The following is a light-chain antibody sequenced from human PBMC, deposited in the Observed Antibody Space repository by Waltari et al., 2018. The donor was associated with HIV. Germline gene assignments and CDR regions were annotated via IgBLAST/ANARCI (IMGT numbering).Light chain of an antibody. V-gene: IGKV3-20*01. J-gene: IGKJ2*01. CDR1: RSVSSNY. CDR2: AAS. Sequence: ENVLTQSPGTLSLSPGARATLSCRASRSVSSNYLTWYQQRPGQAPRLLIYAASTSATAIPDRFSGSGSGTDFTLTISRLEPEDFAVYYCQQYGTSPYTFGQGTKVEI. CDR3: QQYGTSPYT.